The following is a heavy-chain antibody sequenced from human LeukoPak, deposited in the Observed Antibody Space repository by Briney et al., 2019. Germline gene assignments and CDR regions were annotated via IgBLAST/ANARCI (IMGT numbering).Heavy chain of an antibody. J-gene: IGHJ6*03. CDR3: AREGWFGELDYYYYYMDV. CDR2: IYTSGST. Sequence: PSETLSLTCTVSGGSISSGSYYWSWIRQPAGKGLEWIGRIYTSGSTNYNPSLKSRVTISVDTSKNQFSLKLSSVTAADTAVYYCAREGWFGELDYYYYYMDVWGKGTTVTISS. D-gene: IGHD3-10*01. CDR1: GGSISSGSYY. V-gene: IGHV4-61*02.